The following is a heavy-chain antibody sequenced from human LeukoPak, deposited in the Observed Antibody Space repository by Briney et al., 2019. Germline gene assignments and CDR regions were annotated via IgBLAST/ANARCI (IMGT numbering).Heavy chain of an antibody. CDR1: GGSISSYY. CDR2: IYYSGST. CDR3: ARVLGGSGSYHLDY. D-gene: IGHD3-10*01. V-gene: IGHV4-59*01. Sequence: SETLSLTCTVSGGSISSYYWSWIRQPPGKGLEWIGYIYYSGSTNYNPSLKSRVTISVDTSKNQFSLKLSSVTAADTAVYYCARVLGGSGSYHLDYWGQGTLVTVSS. J-gene: IGHJ4*02.